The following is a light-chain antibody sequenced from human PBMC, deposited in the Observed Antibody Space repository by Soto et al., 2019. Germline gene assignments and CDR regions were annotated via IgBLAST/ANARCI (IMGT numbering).Light chain of an antibody. Sequence: QSALTQPPSVSGSPGQSVAVSRTGTSSDVGSYDRVSWHQQPPGTAPKLIIYEVNNRPSGVPDRFSGSKSGNTASLTISGLQAEDEADYYCSSFTTSTTYVFGTGTKVTVL. CDR3: SSFTTSTTYV. CDR1: SSDVGSYDR. CDR2: EVN. V-gene: IGLV2-18*02. J-gene: IGLJ1*01.